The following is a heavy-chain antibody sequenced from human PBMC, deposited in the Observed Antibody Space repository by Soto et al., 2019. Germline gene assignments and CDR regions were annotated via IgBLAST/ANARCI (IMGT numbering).Heavy chain of an antibody. CDR2: ISNTGSSI. D-gene: IGHD6-19*01. V-gene: IGHV3-48*04. CDR1: GFSLSRYM. CDR3: ARYSGWYSYNWFDP. J-gene: IGHJ5*02. Sequence: GGSLIISCAASGFSLSRYMMNWVRQAPGQGLEWIAYISNTGSSIDYADSVKGRFTISRDNAGNSVYLQMSSLRGEDTAMYYCARYSGWYSYNWFDPWGQGTLVTVPQ.